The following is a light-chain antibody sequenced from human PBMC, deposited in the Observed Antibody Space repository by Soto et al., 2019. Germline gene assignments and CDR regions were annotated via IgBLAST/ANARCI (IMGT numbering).Light chain of an antibody. Sequence: DIVMTQSPDSLAVSLGDRATINCKSSQSVLYSSNNKNYFAWYQQKPGQPPKLLIYWASTRESGVPDRFSGSGSGTDFTLTISSLQAEDVAVYYCQQYYSTPLTFGQGTKVEI. J-gene: IGKJ1*01. CDR2: WAS. V-gene: IGKV4-1*01. CDR1: QSVLYSSNNKNY. CDR3: QQYYSTPLT.